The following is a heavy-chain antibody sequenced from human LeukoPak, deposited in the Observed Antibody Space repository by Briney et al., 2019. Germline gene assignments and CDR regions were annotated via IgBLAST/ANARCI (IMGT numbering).Heavy chain of an antibody. J-gene: IGHJ4*02. D-gene: IGHD6-13*01. CDR3: AKDWGIAAAGYFDY. CDR1: GFTFSSYG. Sequence: GGSLRLSCAASGFTFSSYGMHWVRQAPGKGLKWVAVISYDGSNKYYADSVKGRFTISRDNSKNTLYLQMNSLRAEDTAVYYCAKDWGIAAAGYFDYWGQGTLVTVSS. CDR2: ISYDGSNK. V-gene: IGHV3-30*18.